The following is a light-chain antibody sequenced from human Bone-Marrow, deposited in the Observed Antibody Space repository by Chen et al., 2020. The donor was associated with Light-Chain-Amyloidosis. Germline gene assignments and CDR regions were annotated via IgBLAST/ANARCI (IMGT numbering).Light chain of an antibody. CDR1: QSVSSSY. CDR2: GAS. J-gene: IGKJ2*01. CDR3: QQYGSSLYT. V-gene: IGKV3-20*01. Sequence: EIVLTQSPGTLSLSPGERATLSCRASQSVSSSYLAWYQQKPGQAPRLRIYGASSRATGIPDRFSGSGSGTDFTLTINRLEPEDFAVYYCQQYGSSLYTFGQGTKLEIK.